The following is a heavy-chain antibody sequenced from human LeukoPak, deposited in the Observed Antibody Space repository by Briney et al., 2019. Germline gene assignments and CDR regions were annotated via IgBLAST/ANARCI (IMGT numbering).Heavy chain of an antibody. CDR3: ARCSTFYYGLGSSYYYYCYMDV. CDR2: INHSGST. V-gene: IGHV4-34*01. D-gene: IGHD3-10*01. CDR1: GGSFSGYY. Sequence: SETLSLTCAVYGGSFSGYYWSWIRQPPGKGLEWIGEINHSGSTNYKPSLKSRITISVDTSKNQFSLKLSSVTAADTAVYYCARCSTFYYGLGSSYYYYCYMDVWGEGTTATVS. J-gene: IGHJ6*03.